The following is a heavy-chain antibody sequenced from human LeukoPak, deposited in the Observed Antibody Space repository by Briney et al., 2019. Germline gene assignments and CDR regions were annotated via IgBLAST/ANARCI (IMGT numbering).Heavy chain of an antibody. CDR2: IKSKTDGGTT. Sequence: GGSLRLSCAASGFTFSNAWMSWVRQAPGKGLEWVGRIKSKTDGGTTDYAAPVKGRFTISRDDSKNTLYLQMNSLKTEDTAVYYCTRDHRAVTTAYWGQGTLVTVSS. CDR1: GFTFSNAW. CDR3: TRDHRAVTTAY. J-gene: IGHJ4*02. D-gene: IGHD4-17*01. V-gene: IGHV3-15*01.